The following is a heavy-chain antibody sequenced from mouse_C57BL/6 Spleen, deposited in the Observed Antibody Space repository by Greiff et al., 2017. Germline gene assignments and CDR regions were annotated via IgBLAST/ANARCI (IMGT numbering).Heavy chain of an antibody. J-gene: IGHJ2*01. Sequence: QVQLQQSGAELVRPGASVTLSCKASGYTFTDYEMHWVKQTPVHGLEWIGALDPETGGTAYNQKFKGKAILTADKSSSTAYMELRSLTSEDSAVYYCTALLRPLDYWGQGTTLTVSS. V-gene: IGHV1-15*01. CDR1: GYTFTDYE. CDR3: TALLRPLDY. D-gene: IGHD1-2*01. CDR2: LDPETGGT.